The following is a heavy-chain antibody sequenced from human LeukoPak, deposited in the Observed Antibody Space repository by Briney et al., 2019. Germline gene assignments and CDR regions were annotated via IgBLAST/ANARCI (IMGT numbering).Heavy chain of an antibody. D-gene: IGHD1-26*01. CDR1: GFTFDDYA. V-gene: IGHV3-9*01. CDR3: AKDVGGGGSYFGYFDY. J-gene: IGHJ4*02. CDR2: ISWNSGSI. Sequence: GRSLRLSCAASGFTFDDYAMHWVRQAPGKGLEWVSGISWNSGSIGCADSVKGRFTISRDNAKNSLYLQMNSLRAEDTALYYCAKDVGGGGSYFGYFDYWGQGTLVTVSS.